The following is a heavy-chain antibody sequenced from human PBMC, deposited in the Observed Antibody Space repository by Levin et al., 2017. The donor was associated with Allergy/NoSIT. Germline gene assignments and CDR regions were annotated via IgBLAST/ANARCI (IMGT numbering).Heavy chain of an antibody. CDR3: ATEWDF. Sequence: SCAASGFPLSNAWMSWVRQAPGKGLEWVGRSIRKSDGGATDYAAPVKGRFTISRDDSKNMFYLEMNSLKTEDTGVYYCATEWDFWGQGTLVTVSS. CDR2: SIRKSDGGAT. CDR1: GFPLSNAW. J-gene: IGHJ4*02. V-gene: IGHV3-15*01.